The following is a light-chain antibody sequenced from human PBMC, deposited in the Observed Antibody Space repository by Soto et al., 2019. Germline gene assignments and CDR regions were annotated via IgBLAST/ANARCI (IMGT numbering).Light chain of an antibody. CDR3: LQDYNFPWA. V-gene: IGKV1-6*01. J-gene: IGKJ1*01. Sequence: IQMTQSPSSLSASVGDRATISCRASPGIRSALAWYQQKPGKVPKLLIYGASKLESGVPSRFSGSGFGTDFTLTISSLQPEDFATYYCLQDYNFPWAFGQGTKVEIK. CDR2: GAS. CDR1: PGIRSA.